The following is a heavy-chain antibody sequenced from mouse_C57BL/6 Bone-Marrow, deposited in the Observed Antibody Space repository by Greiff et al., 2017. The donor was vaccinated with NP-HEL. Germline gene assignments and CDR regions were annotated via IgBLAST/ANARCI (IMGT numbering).Heavy chain of an antibody. Sequence: EVQLVESGGDLVKPGGSLKLSCAASGFTFSSYGMSWVRQTPDKRLEWVATISSGGSYTYYLDRVKGRFTIPRDNAKNTLYLQMSSLKSEDTAMYYCARYNDYDWFAYWGQGTLVTVSA. D-gene: IGHD2-4*01. CDR2: ISSGGSYT. V-gene: IGHV5-6*01. J-gene: IGHJ3*01. CDR3: ARYNDYDWFAY. CDR1: GFTFSSYG.